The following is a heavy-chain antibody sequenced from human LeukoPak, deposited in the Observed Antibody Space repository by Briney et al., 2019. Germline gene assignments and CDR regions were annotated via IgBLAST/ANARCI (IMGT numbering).Heavy chain of an antibody. CDR1: GYTFTSYG. D-gene: IGHD4-23*01. CDR3: ARVPPYLYGGNSVDY. Sequence: GASVKVSCKASGYTFTSYGISWVRQAPGQGLEWMGWISAYNGNTNYAQKLQGRVTMTTDTSTSTAYMELRSLRSDDTAVYYCARVPPYLYGGNSVDYWGQGTLVTVSS. J-gene: IGHJ4*02. V-gene: IGHV1-18*01. CDR2: ISAYNGNT.